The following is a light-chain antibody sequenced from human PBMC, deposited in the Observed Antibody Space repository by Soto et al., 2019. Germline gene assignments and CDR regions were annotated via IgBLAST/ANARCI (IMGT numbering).Light chain of an antibody. Sequence: ETVLTQSPATLSLSPGERATLSCRASQSVSRYLAWYQQKPGQGPRLLIYDASNRATGIPARFSGSGSGTDFTLTISSLEPEDFAIYYCQQRSNWPPITFGQRTRLEIK. CDR3: QQRSNWPPIT. V-gene: IGKV3-11*01. J-gene: IGKJ5*01. CDR1: QSVSRY. CDR2: DAS.